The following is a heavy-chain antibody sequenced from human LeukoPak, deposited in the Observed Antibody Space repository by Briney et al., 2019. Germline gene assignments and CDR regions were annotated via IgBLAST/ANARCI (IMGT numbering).Heavy chain of an antibody. Sequence: PSATLSLTRTVSGGSISSSSYYWGRLRQPPGKGLEWIGRIYYSGSTYYNPSLKSRVTISVDTSKNQFSLKLSSVTAADTAVYYCARTYCSGGSCYSGYFDYWGQGTLVTVSS. CDR2: IYYSGST. CDR3: ARTYCSGGSCYSGYFDY. CDR1: GGSISSSSYY. V-gene: IGHV4-39*01. D-gene: IGHD2-15*01. J-gene: IGHJ4*02.